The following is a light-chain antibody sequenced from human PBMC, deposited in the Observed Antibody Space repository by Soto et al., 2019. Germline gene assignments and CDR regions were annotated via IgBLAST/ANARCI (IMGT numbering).Light chain of an antibody. Sequence: QSVLTQPPSASGTPGQTVSISCSGSSSNIGSNYVSWYQKFPGTAPKLLIHKKTQRPSGVPDRFYASKSGTSASLAISGLRSEDEGDYYCATWDDSLSGWVFGGGTKVTVL. J-gene: IGLJ3*02. V-gene: IGLV1-47*01. CDR3: ATWDDSLSGWV. CDR1: SSNIGSNY. CDR2: KKT.